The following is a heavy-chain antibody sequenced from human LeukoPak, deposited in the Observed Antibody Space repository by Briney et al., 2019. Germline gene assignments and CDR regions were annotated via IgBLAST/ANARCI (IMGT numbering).Heavy chain of an antibody. V-gene: IGHV4-38-2*02. Sequence: PSETLSLTCTVSGYSIRNGYYWGWIRQPPGKGLEWIGCIYQSGSTYYNPSLKSRVTISVDTSKNHFSLKLSSVTAADTAVYYCARDSGLEGYSDYWGQGTLVTVSS. J-gene: IGHJ4*02. D-gene: IGHD1-1*01. CDR1: GYSIRNGYY. CDR2: IYQSGST. CDR3: ARDSGLEGYSDY.